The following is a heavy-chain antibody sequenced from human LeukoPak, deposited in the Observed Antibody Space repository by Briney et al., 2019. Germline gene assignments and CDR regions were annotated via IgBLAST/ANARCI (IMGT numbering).Heavy chain of an antibody. Sequence: ASVKVSCKSSGYTFTGYDMHWVRQAPGQGLEWMGWINPNSGGTNYAQKFQGRVTMTRDTSISTAYMDLTRLRSDDTAVYYCASPLSDYGGNFDYWGQGTLVTVSS. D-gene: IGHD4-23*01. J-gene: IGHJ4*02. CDR2: INPNSGGT. V-gene: IGHV1-2*02. CDR1: GYTFTGYD. CDR3: ASPLSDYGGNFDY.